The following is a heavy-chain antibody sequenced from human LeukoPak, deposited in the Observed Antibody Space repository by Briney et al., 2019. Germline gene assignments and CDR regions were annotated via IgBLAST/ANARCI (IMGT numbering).Heavy chain of an antibody. J-gene: IGHJ4*02. Sequence: SETLSLTCTVSGGSISSGGYYWSWIRQHPGKGLEWIGYIYYSGSTYYNPSLKSRVTISVDTSKNQFSLKLSSVTAADTAVYYCARGMTTVTYAHFDYWGQGTLVTVSS. CDR3: ARGMTTVTYAHFDY. CDR1: GGSISSGGYY. D-gene: IGHD4-17*01. V-gene: IGHV4-31*03. CDR2: IYYSGST.